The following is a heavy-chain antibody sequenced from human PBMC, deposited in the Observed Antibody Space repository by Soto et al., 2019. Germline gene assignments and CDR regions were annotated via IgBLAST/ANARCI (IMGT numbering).Heavy chain of an antibody. J-gene: IGHJ3*02. CDR1: GGSISSSSYY. CDR2: IYYSGST. Sequence: QLQLQESGPGLVKPSETLSLTCTVSGGSISSSSYYWGWIRQPPGKGLEWIGSIYYSGSTYYNPSLKSRATISVDTSKNQFSLKLSSVTAADTAVYYCARRTRDNDAFDIWGQGTMVTVSS. V-gene: IGHV4-39*01. D-gene: IGHD1-1*01. CDR3: ARRTRDNDAFDI.